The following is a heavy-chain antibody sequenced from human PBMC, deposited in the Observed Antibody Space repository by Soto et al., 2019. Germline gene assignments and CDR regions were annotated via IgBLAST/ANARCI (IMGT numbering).Heavy chain of an antibody. D-gene: IGHD5-18*01. V-gene: IGHV1-46*01. CDR1: GYTFTSYY. CDR2: VNPSGGST. Sequence: ASVKVSCKAFGYTFTSYYMHWVRQAPGQGLEWMGIVNPSGGSTSYAQKFQGRVTMTRTTSTSTVYMELSSLRSEDTAVYYCARDQGDTAMVYYFDYWGQGTLVTVSS. J-gene: IGHJ4*02. CDR3: ARDQGDTAMVYYFDY.